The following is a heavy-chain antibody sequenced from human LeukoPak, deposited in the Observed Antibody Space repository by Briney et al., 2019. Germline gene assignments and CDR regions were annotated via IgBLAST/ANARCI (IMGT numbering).Heavy chain of an antibody. V-gene: IGHV3-23*01. D-gene: IGHD3-10*01. CDR1: KFTFSSYA. CDR2: ISGSGGSGGST. J-gene: IGHJ4*02. CDR3: AKVPHYYYGSGSYQFDY. Sequence: GGSLRLSCAASKFTFSSYAMSWVRQAPGKGLEWVSAISGSGGSGGSTYYTDSVKGRFTISRDNSKNTLYLQMNSLRAEDTAVYYCAKVPHYYYGSGSYQFDYWGQGTLVAVSS.